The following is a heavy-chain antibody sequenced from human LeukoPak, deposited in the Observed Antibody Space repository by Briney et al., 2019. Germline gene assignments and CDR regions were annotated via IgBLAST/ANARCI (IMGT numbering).Heavy chain of an antibody. Sequence: ASVKVSCKASGGTFSSYAISWVRQAPGQGLEWMGGIIPIFGIANYAQKFQGRVTITADKSTSTAYMELSSLRSEDTAVYHCARTSSGWYEGNHLGYWGQGTLVTVSS. CDR2: IIPIFGIA. CDR1: GGTFSSYA. D-gene: IGHD6-19*01. CDR3: ARTSSGWYEGNHLGY. V-gene: IGHV1-69*10. J-gene: IGHJ4*02.